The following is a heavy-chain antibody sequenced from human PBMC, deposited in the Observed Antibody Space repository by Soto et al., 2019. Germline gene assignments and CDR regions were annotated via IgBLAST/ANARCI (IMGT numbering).Heavy chain of an antibody. CDR2: INHSGST. D-gene: IGHD3-10*01. Sequence: QVQLQQWGAGLLKPSETLSLTCAVYGGSFSGYYWSWIRQPPGKGLEWIGEINHSGSTNYNPSLKRRVTISVXXPXNXXSLKLSSVTAADTAVDYCARGRPRITMVRGGLFDPWGQGTLVTVSS. CDR1: GGSFSGYY. J-gene: IGHJ5*02. CDR3: ARGRPRITMVRGGLFDP. V-gene: IGHV4-34*01.